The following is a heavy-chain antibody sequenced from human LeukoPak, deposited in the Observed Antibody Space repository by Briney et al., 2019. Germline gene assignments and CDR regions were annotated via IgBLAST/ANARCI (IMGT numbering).Heavy chain of an antibody. CDR1: GGTFSSYA. Sequence: SVKVSCKASGGTFSSYAISWVRQAPGQGLEWMGGIIPIFGTANYAQKFQGRVTITTDESTSTAYMELSSLRSEDTAVYYCARGGSCGGDCYFDYWGQGTLVTVSS. J-gene: IGHJ4*02. CDR3: ARGGSCGGDCYFDY. D-gene: IGHD2-21*02. CDR2: IIPIFGTA. V-gene: IGHV1-69*05.